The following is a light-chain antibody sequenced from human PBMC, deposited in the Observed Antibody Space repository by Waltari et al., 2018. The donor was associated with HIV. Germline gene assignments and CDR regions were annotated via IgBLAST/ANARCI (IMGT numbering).Light chain of an antibody. J-gene: IGLJ3*02. CDR1: TATVTSAYY. Sequence: QTVVTQESSLTVSPGETVSLSCTSSTATVTSAYYPTWFQQTPGQAPKSLIYNTSNNHSWTPARFSGSLLGGKAALTLSGVQPEDEAEYYCLLSYGGAWVFGGGTSLTV. CDR3: LLSYGGAWV. CDR2: NTS. V-gene: IGLV7-43*01.